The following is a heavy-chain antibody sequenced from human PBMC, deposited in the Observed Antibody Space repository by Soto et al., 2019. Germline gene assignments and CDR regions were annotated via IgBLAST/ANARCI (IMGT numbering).Heavy chain of an antibody. D-gene: IGHD6-19*01. J-gene: IGHJ1*01. CDR3: ASVGIAVAGHFQH. CDR2: IIPILGIA. Sequence: SVKVSCKASGGTFSSYAISWVRQAPGQGLEWMGRIIPILGIANYAQKFQGRVTITADKSTSTAYMELSSLRSEDTAVYYCASVGIAVAGHFQHWGQGTLVTVSS. CDR1: GGTFSSYA. V-gene: IGHV1-69*04.